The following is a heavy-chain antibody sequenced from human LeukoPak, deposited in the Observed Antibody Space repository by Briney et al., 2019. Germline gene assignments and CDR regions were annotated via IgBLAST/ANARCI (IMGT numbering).Heavy chain of an antibody. CDR1: GGSISRSSYY. V-gene: IGHV4-39*01. Sequence: PSETLSLTCTVSGGSISRSSYYWGWIRQPPGKGLEWIGSIYYSGSTYYNPSLKSRVTISVDTSKNQFSLKLSSVTAADTAVYYCARQGRGSVVTFDYWGQGTLVTVPS. CDR2: IYYSGST. J-gene: IGHJ4*02. CDR3: ARQGRGSVVTFDY. D-gene: IGHD4-23*01.